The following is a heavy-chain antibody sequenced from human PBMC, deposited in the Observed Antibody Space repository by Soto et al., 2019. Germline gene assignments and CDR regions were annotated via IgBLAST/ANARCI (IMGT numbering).Heavy chain of an antibody. D-gene: IGHD3-10*01. Sequence: SETLSLTCTVSGGSLNGGDYYWTWIRQYPGKGLEWIGKIYYSGITNYNPSLQGRVTISVDTSKNDFSLKLTSVTAADTAVYYCARGQRPYVSGPYSPWFDPWGQGILVTVSS. V-gene: IGHV4-31*03. J-gene: IGHJ5*02. CDR1: GGSLNGGDYY. CDR2: IYYSGIT. CDR3: ARGQRPYVSGPYSPWFDP.